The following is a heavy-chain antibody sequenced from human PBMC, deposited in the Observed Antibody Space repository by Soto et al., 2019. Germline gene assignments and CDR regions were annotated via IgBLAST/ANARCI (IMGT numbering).Heavy chain of an antibody. Sequence: EVQLVESGGGLVQPGGSLRLSCAASGFTFSVYWMYWVRQAPGKGLVWVSRISNDGSNINYADSVKGRVTVSRDNAKNTLYLQMNSLRAEDTAVYYCARDEGRQGPEYFQQWGQGTLVTVSS. CDR2: ISNDGSNI. CDR3: ARDEGRQGPEYFQQ. J-gene: IGHJ1*01. CDR1: GFTFSVYW. V-gene: IGHV3-74*01.